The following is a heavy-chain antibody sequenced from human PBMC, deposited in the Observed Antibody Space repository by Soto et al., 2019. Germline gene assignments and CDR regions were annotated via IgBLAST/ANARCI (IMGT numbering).Heavy chain of an antibody. V-gene: IGHV1-3*01. CDR3: ARDQVIAAAGTGGY. CDR2: INAGNGNT. J-gene: IGHJ4*02. Sequence: ASVKVSCKASGYTFTSYAMHWVRQAPGQRLEWMGWINAGNGNTKYSQKFQGRVTITRDTSASTAYMELSSLRSEDTAVYYCARDQVIAAAGTGGYWGQGTLVTVSS. D-gene: IGHD6-13*01. CDR1: GYTFTSYA.